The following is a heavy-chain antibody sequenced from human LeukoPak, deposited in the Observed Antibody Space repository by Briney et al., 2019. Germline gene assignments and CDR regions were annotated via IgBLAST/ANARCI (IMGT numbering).Heavy chain of an antibody. CDR1: GGSINNSHYY. D-gene: IGHD2-21*02. CDR2: IFYSGTT. Sequence: SETLSLTCTVSGGSINNSHYYWGWIRQPPGKGLEWIGTIFYSGTTQHNPSPQSRVTMSVDTSKNQFSLNLRSGTAADAALYYCARHVPSALRVVVVTSDWYFDLWGRGTLVSVSS. V-gene: IGHV4-39*01. CDR3: ARHVPSALRVVVVTSDWYFDL. J-gene: IGHJ2*01.